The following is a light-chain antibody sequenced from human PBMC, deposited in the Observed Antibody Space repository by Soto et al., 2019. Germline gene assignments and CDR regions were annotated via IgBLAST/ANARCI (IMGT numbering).Light chain of an antibody. V-gene: IGKV3-15*01. CDR2: DAS. J-gene: IGKJ4*01. Sequence: EIVMTQSPVTLSVSPGERATLSCRASQTIRSDLAWYQKKPGQAPRLLISDASTRATSIPARFNGIVSGTESNLAIRRLQSEDCAIYYCHQYNTWPLTFGGGTKVDIK. CDR3: HQYNTWPLT. CDR1: QTIRSD.